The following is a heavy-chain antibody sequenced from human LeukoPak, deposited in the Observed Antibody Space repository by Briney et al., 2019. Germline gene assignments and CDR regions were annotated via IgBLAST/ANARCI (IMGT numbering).Heavy chain of an antibody. CDR2: IY. J-gene: IGHJ4*02. CDR1: GYSFTTYW. D-gene: IGHD3-10*01. CDR3: ARHPGGDY. Sequence: GKSLKISCKGSGYSFTTYWIGWVRQMPGKGLEWMGIIYSPSFQGQVTISADKSISTAYLQWSSLKASDTAMYYCARHPGGDYWGQGTLVTVSS. V-gene: IGHV5-51*01.